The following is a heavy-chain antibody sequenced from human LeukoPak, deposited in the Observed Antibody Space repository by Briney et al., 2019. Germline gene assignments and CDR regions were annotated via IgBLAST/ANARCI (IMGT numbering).Heavy chain of an antibody. CDR1: GFTFSSYA. D-gene: IGHD2-15*01. Sequence: GGSLRLSCAASGFTFSSYAMHWVRQAPGKGLEWVAVISYDGSNKYYADSVKGRFTISRDNSKNTLYLQMNSLRAEDTAVYYCARARSGGRNWFDPWGQGTLVTVSS. J-gene: IGHJ5*02. CDR3: ARARSGGRNWFDP. V-gene: IGHV3-30*04. CDR2: ISYDGSNK.